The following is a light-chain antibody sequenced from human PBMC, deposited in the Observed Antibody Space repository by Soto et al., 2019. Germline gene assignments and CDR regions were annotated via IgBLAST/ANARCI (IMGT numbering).Light chain of an antibody. CDR3: QQYDNRPPFA. V-gene: IGKV3-15*01. CDR1: QSVSSN. Sequence: EIALTQSPATLSVSPGERAILSCRTSQSVSSNLAWYQQKPGLAPRLLIYSASTRATGIPARFSGSGSGTEFTLTISSLQSEDFAVYYCQQYDNRPPFAFGPGTRVD. CDR2: SAS. J-gene: IGKJ3*01.